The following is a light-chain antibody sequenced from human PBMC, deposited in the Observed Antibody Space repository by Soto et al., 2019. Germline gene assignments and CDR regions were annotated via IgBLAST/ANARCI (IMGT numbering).Light chain of an antibody. CDR3: QQYSSSLT. V-gene: IGKV3-15*01. Sequence: EIFMTQSPATLSVFPGERVILSCRASQSVGSTLAWYQQKPGQAPRLLIRGASTRATGVPARFSGSGSGTEFTHTISSLQSEDFAVYYCQQYSSSLTFGGGTTLEIK. J-gene: IGKJ4*02. CDR2: GAS. CDR1: QSVGST.